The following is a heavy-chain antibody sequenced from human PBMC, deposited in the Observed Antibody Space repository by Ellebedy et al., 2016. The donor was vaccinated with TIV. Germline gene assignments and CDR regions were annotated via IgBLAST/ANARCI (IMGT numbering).Heavy chain of an antibody. V-gene: IGHV1-3*01. Sequence: AASVKVSCKASGYSFTTYPMHWLRQAPGERPEWMGWMNADNGDTKYSQNFQGRVTFTRDTSASTAYMELSSLGSEDTAIYYCARDLGSTSWYGDAFDIWGQGTMVTVSS. CDR2: MNADNGDT. D-gene: IGHD6-13*01. J-gene: IGHJ3*02. CDR3: ARDLGSTSWYGDAFDI. CDR1: GYSFTTYP.